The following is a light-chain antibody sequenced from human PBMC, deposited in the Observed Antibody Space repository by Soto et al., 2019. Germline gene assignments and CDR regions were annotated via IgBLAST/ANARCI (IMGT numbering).Light chain of an antibody. J-gene: IGLJ7*01. V-gene: IGLV1-40*01. Sequence: QSVLTQPPSVSGAPGQRVTISCTGRSSNIGAGYDVHWYQQLPGTAPKLLIYCNSNRPSGVPDRFSGSKSGTSASLAITGLQAEDESDYYCQSYDSSLSGAVFGGGTPLTVI. CDR1: SSNIGAGYD. CDR3: QSYDSSLSGAV. CDR2: CNS.